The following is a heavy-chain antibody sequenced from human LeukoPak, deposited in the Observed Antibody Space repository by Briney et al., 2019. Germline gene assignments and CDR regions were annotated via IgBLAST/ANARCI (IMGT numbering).Heavy chain of an antibody. Sequence: TGGSLRLSCAASGFTFSDYAMHWVRQAPGKGLEWLSLISYDGSNKYYADSVKGRFTISRDNSKNTLFLQMNSLRAEDTAMHYCLRGSYFRIDYWGQGTLVTVSS. J-gene: IGHJ4*02. D-gene: IGHD1-26*01. CDR1: GFTFSDYA. CDR2: ISYDGSNK. V-gene: IGHV3-30-3*01. CDR3: LRGSYFRIDY.